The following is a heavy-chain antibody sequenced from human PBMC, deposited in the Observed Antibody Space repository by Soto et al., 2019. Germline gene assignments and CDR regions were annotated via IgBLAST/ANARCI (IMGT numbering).Heavy chain of an antibody. CDR3: AVNRAAEPNYDYDYMDV. J-gene: IGHJ6*03. D-gene: IGHD6-25*01. Sequence: QVQLQESGPGLVKPSQTLSLTCTVSGGSISSGGYYWSWIRQHPGKGLEWIGYIYYSGSTYYNPSLKSRVTISVDTSKNQFSLKLSAVTAADTAVYYCAVNRAAEPNYDYDYMDVWGKGTTVTVSS. V-gene: IGHV4-31*03. CDR1: GGSISSGGYY. CDR2: IYYSGST.